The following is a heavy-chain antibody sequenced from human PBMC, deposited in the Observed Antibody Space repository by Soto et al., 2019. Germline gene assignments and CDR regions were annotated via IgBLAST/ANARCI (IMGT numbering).Heavy chain of an antibody. J-gene: IGHJ6*02. CDR1: GYTFTDYY. V-gene: IGHV1-2*02. CDR3: ARNTYSRRWVVGMDV. Sequence: ASVKVSCKASGYTFTDYYIHWVRQAPGQGLEWMGWINPNSGGINYAQKFQGRVTVTRDTSVTTGYMELSRLRSDDTAVYYCARNTYSRRWVVGMDVWGQGTTVTVSS. CDR2: INPNSGGI. D-gene: IGHD1-26*01.